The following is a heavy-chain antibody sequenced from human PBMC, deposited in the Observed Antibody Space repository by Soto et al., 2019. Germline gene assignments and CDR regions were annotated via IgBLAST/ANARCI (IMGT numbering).Heavy chain of an antibody. Sequence: QVQMVQSGAEVKKPGSSARVSCKVSGGTFSRNSISWVRQAPGQGLEWMGGIIPIFDATQYAQKFQGRLTITADESTTTFHMDLSGLRPEDSAIYYCARDLASVRGSWGQGTLVTVS. D-gene: IGHD3-10*01. CDR3: ARDLASVRGS. J-gene: IGHJ4*02. CDR1: GGTFSRNS. V-gene: IGHV1-69*01. CDR2: IIPIFDAT.